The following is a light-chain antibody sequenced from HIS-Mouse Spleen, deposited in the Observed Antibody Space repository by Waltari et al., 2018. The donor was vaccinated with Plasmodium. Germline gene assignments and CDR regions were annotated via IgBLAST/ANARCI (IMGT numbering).Light chain of an antibody. Sequence: QSALTQPPSASGSPGQSVTISCTGTSSDVGGYYYVSWYQQHPGKAPNLTIYEVSKRPSWSPDRVAGSKSDNTASLTVSALQAEDAADYYCRSYAGSNTLVFGGGTKLTVL. J-gene: IGLJ2*01. CDR2: EVS. V-gene: IGLV2-8*01. CDR3: RSYAGSNTLV. CDR1: SSDVGGYYY.